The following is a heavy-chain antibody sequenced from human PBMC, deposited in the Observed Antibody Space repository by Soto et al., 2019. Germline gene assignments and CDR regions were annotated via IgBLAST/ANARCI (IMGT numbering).Heavy chain of an antibody. D-gene: IGHD6-13*01. J-gene: IGHJ5*02. CDR3: AGQGGSRLNWFDP. CDR1: GFTFSTYS. Sequence: EVQLVESGGGLVQPGRSLRLSCAASGFTFSTYSMNWVRQAPGKGLEWVSYISSSTIYYADSVKGRFTISRDNAKNSLYLQMNSLRAEDTAVYYCAGQGGSRLNWFDPWGQGTLVTVSS. V-gene: IGHV3-48*01. CDR2: ISSSTI.